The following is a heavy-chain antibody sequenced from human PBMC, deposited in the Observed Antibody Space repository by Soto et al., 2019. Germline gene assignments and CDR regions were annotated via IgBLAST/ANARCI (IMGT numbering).Heavy chain of an antibody. CDR1: GGSISSYY. V-gene: IGHV4-59*01. Sequence: SETLSLTCTVSGGSISSYYWSWIRQPPEKGLEWIGYFYYSGSTNYNPSLKSRVTISVDTSKNQFSLKLSSVTAADTAVYYCARARGGYYDYWGQGTLVTVSS. CDR2: FYYSGST. D-gene: IGHD3-22*01. CDR3: ARARGGYYDY. J-gene: IGHJ4*02.